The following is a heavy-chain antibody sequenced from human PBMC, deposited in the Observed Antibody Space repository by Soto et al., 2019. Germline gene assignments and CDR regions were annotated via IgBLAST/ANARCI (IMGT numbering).Heavy chain of an antibody. J-gene: IGHJ6*02. CDR2: IIPIFGTA. V-gene: IGHV1-69*06. CDR1: GGTFSSYA. Sequence: QVQLVQSGAEVKKPGSSVKVSCKASGGTFSSYAISWVRQAPGQGLEWMGGIIPIFGTANYAQKFQGRVTITADKSTSRAYMELSSLRAEDTDVYDCAGIGMRSWDYCYYGMDVWGQGTTVTVSS. D-gene: IGHD6-13*01. CDR3: AGIGMRSWDYCYYGMDV.